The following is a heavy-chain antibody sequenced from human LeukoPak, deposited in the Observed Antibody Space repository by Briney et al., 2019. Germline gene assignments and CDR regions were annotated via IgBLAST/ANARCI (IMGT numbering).Heavy chain of an antibody. J-gene: IGHJ3*02. CDR3: ARRWVVGARAFDI. CDR2: IYYSGST. CDR1: GGSISSSSYY. D-gene: IGHD2-15*01. Sequence: PSETLSLTCTVSGGSISSSSYYWGWIRQPPGKGLEWIGSIYYSGSTYYNPSLKSRVTISVDTSKNQFSLKLSSVTAADTAVYYCARRWVVGARAFDIWGQGTMVTVSS. V-gene: IGHV4-39*01.